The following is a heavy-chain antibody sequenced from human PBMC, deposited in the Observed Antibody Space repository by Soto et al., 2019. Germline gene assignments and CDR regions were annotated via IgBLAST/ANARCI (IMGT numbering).Heavy chain of an antibody. CDR3: ARPRYDGSGTPFDN. D-gene: IGHD3-22*01. V-gene: IGHV3-74*01. Sequence: EVQLVESGGGIVQPGGSPRLSCAAYGFTFSSYWIHWVRQVPGKGLVWVSRINSDGSSTSYADSVKGRFTISRDNAKNTLYLQMTRLTGEDTAVYYCARPRYDGSGTPFDNWRQGTLVTVPS. CDR1: GFTFSSYW. J-gene: IGHJ4*02. CDR2: INSDGSST.